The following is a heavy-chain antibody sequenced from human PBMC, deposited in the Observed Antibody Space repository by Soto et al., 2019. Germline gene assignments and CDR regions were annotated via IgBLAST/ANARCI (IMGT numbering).Heavy chain of an antibody. D-gene: IGHD6-6*01. CDR1: GGSISSYY. CDR3: ARIAARPTYYGMDV. CDR2: IYYSGST. Sequence: PSETLSLTCTVFGGSISSYYWSWIGQPPGKGLEWIGYIYYSGSTNYNPSLKSRVTISVDTSKNQFSLKLSSVTAADTAVYYCARIAARPTYYGMDVWGQGTTVTVSS. J-gene: IGHJ6*02. V-gene: IGHV4-59*01.